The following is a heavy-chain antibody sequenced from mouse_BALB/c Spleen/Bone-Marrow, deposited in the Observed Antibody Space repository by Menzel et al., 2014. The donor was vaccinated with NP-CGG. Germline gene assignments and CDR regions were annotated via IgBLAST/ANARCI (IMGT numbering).Heavy chain of an antibody. CDR2: INSNGGST. D-gene: IGHD1-1*01. Sequence: EVQLVESGGGLVQPGGSLKLSCAASGFTFSSYGMSWVRQSPDKRLELVATINSNGGSTYYPDSVKGRFTISRDNAKNTLYLQMSSLKSEDTAMYYCARDDYYVFYAMDYWGQGTSVTVSS. V-gene: IGHV5-6-3*01. CDR1: GFTFSSYG. J-gene: IGHJ4*01. CDR3: ARDDYYVFYAMDY.